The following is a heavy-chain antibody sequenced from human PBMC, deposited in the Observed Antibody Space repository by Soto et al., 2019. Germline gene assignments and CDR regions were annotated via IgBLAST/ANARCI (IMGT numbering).Heavy chain of an antibody. D-gene: IGHD2-15*01. CDR1: GFTFSGFY. J-gene: IGHJ6*02. Sequence: ASVKVSCKPSGFTFSGFYLHWVRQAPGQGFEWMGWIKPNTDDTGYAQKFQGRVTLTWDTSSSAGYMDLSRLRSDDTAVYYCARSPYSLEGDGQHYYYGMDLWGLGTTVTVSS. V-gene: IGHV1-2*02. CDR3: ARSPYSLEGDGQHYYYGMDL. CDR2: IKPNTDDT.